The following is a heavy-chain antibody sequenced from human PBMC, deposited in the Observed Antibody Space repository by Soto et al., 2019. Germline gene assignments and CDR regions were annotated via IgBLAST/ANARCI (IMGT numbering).Heavy chain of an antibody. CDR3: ARDWTPGGGSSLVAAAGIDQQFDY. CDR1: GYTFTSYY. J-gene: IGHJ4*02. Sequence: ASVKVSCKASGYTFTSYYMHWVRQAPGQGLEWMGIINPSGGSTSYAQKFQGRVTMTRETSTSTVYMELSSLRSEDTAVYYCARDWTPGGGSSLVAAAGIDQQFDYWGQGTLVTVSS. D-gene: IGHD6-13*01. CDR2: INPSGGST. V-gene: IGHV1-46*01.